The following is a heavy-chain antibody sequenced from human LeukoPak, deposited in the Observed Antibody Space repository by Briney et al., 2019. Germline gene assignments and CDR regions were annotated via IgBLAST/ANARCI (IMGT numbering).Heavy chain of an antibody. CDR2: ISSSGSTI. CDR1: GFTFSDYY. J-gene: IGHJ6*02. V-gene: IGHV3-11*01. D-gene: IGHD4-17*01. CDR3: ARWNGDYGYYYYGMDV. Sequence: PGGSLRLSCAASGFTFSDYYMSWIRQAPGMGLEWVSYISSSGSTIYYADSVKGRFTISRDNAKNSLYLQMNSLRAEDTAVYYCARWNGDYGYYYYGMDVWGQGTTVTVSS.